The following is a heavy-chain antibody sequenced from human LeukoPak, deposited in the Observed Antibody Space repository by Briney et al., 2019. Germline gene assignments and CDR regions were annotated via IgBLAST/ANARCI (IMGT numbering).Heavy chain of an antibody. J-gene: IGHJ3*02. CDR2: ISSSGSTI. V-gene: IGHV3-11*01. CDR1: GFTFSDYY. Sequence: GGSLRLSCAASGFTFSDYYMSWIRQAPGKGLEWVSYISSSGSTIYYADSVKGRFTISRDNAKNSLYLQMNSLRAEDTAVYYCARESDIVVVTAIPIAFDIWGQGTMVTVSS. D-gene: IGHD2-21*02. CDR3: ARESDIVVVTAIPIAFDI.